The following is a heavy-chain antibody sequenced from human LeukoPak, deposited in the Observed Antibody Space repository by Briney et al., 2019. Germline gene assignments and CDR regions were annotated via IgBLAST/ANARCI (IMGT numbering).Heavy chain of an antibody. CDR2: IYHSGST. J-gene: IGHJ4*02. CDR1: GYSISSGYY. Sequence: PSETLSLTCTVSGYSISSGYYWGWIRQPPGKGLEWIGSIYHSGSTYYNPSLKSRVTISVDTSKNQFSLKLSSVTAADTAVYYCARGLSRGVVTPYWGQGTLVTVSS. D-gene: IGHD4-23*01. CDR3: ARGLSRGVVTPY. V-gene: IGHV4-38-2*02.